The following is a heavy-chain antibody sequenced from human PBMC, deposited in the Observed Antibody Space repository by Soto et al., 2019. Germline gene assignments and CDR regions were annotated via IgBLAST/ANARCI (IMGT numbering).Heavy chain of an antibody. CDR3: VKGGERDVRDTYFGMDV. V-gene: IGHV3-53*01. D-gene: IGHD3-16*01. CDR1: GFSVSNNY. J-gene: IGHJ6*01. Sequence: GGYLRLSCAASGFSVSNNYMGWVRQAPGKGLEWVSIFYSGGSSYYADSVKGRFAISRDNSKNTLFLQMSTLRAEDTAVYYCVKGGERDVRDTYFGMDVWGQGTTVTVS. CDR2: FYSGGSS.